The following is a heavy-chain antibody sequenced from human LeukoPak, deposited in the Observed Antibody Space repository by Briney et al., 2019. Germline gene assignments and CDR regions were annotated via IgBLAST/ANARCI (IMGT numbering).Heavy chain of an antibody. CDR3: AKDLYRVYFDY. CDR1: GFTFSSYA. D-gene: IGHD1-26*01. CDR2: ISGSAITT. Sequence: GGSLRLSRAASGFTFSSYAMNWVRQAPGKGLEWVSAISGSAITTFYADSVKGRFSISRDNSRNTLYLQMNSLRAEDTAVYYCAKDLYRVYFDYWGQGTLVTVSS. V-gene: IGHV3-23*01. J-gene: IGHJ4*02.